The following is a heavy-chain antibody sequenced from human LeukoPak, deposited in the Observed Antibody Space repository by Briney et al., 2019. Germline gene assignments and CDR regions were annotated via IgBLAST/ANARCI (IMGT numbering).Heavy chain of an antibody. CDR2: VYPSAVTS. CDR1: GYIFTSYY. CDR3: VREYHGGYFDF. D-gene: IGHD3-16*01. J-gene: IGHJ4*02. Sequence: ASVKVSCKASGYIFTSYYMHWVRQAPGQGLEWLGVVYPSAVTSDPAQRFRARITLSDHTSTSTAYMELRSLKSEDTVIYFCVREYHGGYFDFWGQGTLVTVSS. V-gene: IGHV1-46*03.